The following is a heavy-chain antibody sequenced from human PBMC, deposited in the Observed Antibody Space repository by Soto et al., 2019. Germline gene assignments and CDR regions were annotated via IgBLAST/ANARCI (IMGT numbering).Heavy chain of an antibody. D-gene: IGHD2-2*01. CDR1: GGTFSSYA. J-gene: IGHJ6*02. V-gene: IGHV1-69*06. Sequence: GASVKVSCKASGGTFSSYAISWVRQAPGQGLEWMGGIIPIFGTANYAQKFQGRVTITADKSTSTAYMELSSLRSEDPAVYYCARDPLEKGPAAKRARYYYGMDVWGQGTTVTVSS. CDR3: ARDPLEKGPAAKRARYYYGMDV. CDR2: IIPIFGTA.